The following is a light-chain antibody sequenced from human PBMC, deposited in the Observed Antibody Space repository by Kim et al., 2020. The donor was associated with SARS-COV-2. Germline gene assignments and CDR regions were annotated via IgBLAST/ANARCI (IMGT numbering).Light chain of an antibody. CDR1: SLRSYY. Sequence: QDPAVSVALGQTVRITCQGDSLRSYYASWYQQKPGQAPVLVIYGKNNRPSGIPDRFSGSSSGNTASLTITGAQAEDEADYYCNSRDSSGNPLYVF. CDR3: NSRDSSGNPLYV. CDR2: GKN. J-gene: IGLJ1*01. V-gene: IGLV3-19*01.